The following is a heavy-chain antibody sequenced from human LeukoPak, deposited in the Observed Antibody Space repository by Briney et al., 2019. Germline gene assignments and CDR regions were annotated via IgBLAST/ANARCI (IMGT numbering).Heavy chain of an antibody. CDR3: ARGRPHGSDY. J-gene: IGHJ4*02. Sequence: PGGFLRLSCAASGFTFSSYWMNWVRQAPGKGLVWVSRIASDGSSTTYADSVKGRFSISRDNAKNTLYLQMNSLRVEDTAVYYCARGRPHGSDYWGQGTLVTVSS. CDR1: GFTFSSYW. V-gene: IGHV3-74*01. CDR2: IASDGSST. D-gene: IGHD2-15*01.